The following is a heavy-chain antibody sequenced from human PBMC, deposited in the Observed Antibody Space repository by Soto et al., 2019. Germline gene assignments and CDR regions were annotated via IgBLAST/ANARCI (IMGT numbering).Heavy chain of an antibody. CDR3: ASAYCGGDCFRFDY. V-gene: IGHV1-3*01. D-gene: IGHD2-21*02. J-gene: IGHJ4*02. Sequence: ASVKLSCKACGDSFTSYAMHWVRQAPGQRLEWMGWINAGNGNTKYSQKFQGRVTITRDTSASTAYMELSSLRSEDTAVYYCASAYCGGDCFRFDYWGQGTLVTVSS. CDR2: INAGNGNT. CDR1: GDSFTSYA.